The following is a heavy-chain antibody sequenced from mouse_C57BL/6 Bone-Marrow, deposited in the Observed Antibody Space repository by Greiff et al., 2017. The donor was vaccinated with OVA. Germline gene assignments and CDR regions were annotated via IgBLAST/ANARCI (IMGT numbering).Heavy chain of an antibody. CDR3: TAYYNGSSYLYYAMDY. CDR2: IDPETGGT. Sequence: VQLQESGAELVRPGASVTLSCKASGYTFTDYEMHWVKQTPVHGLEWIGAIDPETGGTAYNQKFKGKAILTADKSSSTAYMELRSLTSEDSTVYYCTAYYNGSSYLYYAMDYWGQGTSVTVSS. J-gene: IGHJ4*01. D-gene: IGHD1-1*01. V-gene: IGHV1-15*01. CDR1: GYTFTDYE.